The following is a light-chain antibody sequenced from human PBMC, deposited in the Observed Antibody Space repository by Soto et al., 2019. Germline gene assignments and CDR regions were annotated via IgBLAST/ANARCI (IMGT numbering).Light chain of an antibody. CDR2: GAS. J-gene: IGKJ4*01. CDR1: RNVNSN. Sequence: EIVLTQSPATLAVSPGERASLSCRASRNVNSNVAWYQQKPGQAPRLLIYGASNRATGIPDRFSGSGSGTDFTLTISSLEPEDFAVYYCQQRSNWLTFGGGTKVDIK. V-gene: IGKV3-11*01. CDR3: QQRSNWLT.